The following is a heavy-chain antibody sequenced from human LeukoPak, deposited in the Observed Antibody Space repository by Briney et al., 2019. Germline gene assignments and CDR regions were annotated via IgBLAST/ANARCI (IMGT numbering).Heavy chain of an antibody. V-gene: IGHV1-2*02. CDR1: GYTFTGYY. Sequence: ASVKVSCKASGYTFTGYYMRWVRQAPGQGLEWMGWISPNSGGTNYAQNFQGRVTMTRDTSISTAYMELSRLRSDDTAVYYCAREYYDSSGYYSYYFDYWGQGTLVTVSS. D-gene: IGHD3-22*01. J-gene: IGHJ4*02. CDR2: ISPNSGGT. CDR3: AREYYDSSGYYSYYFDY.